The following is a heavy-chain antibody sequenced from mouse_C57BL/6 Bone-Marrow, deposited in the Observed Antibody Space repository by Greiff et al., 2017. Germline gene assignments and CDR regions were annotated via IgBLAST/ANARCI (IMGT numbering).Heavy chain of an antibody. V-gene: IGHV1-81*01. CDR3: ARGDYYGTWYFDV. Sequence: VQLQQSGAELARPGASVKLSCKASGYTFTSYGISWVKQRTGQGLEWIGEIYPRSGNTYYNAKFKGKATLTADKSSSTAYMELRSLTSEDSAVYFCARGDYYGTWYFDVWGTGTTVTVSS. CDR1: GYTFTSYG. J-gene: IGHJ1*03. D-gene: IGHD1-1*01. CDR2: IYPRSGNT.